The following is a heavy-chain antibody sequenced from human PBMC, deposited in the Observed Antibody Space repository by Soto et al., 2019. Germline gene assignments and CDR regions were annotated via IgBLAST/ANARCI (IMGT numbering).Heavy chain of an antibody. J-gene: IGHJ4*02. CDR1: GFTFSTYA. CDR2: ISGSGDST. V-gene: IGHV3-23*01. CDR3: AKERSSGWSLDY. D-gene: IGHD6-19*01. Sequence: GGSLRLSCAASGFTFSTYAMNWFRQAPGKGLEWVSGISGSGDSTYYADSVKGRFTVSRDNSKNTLYLQMNSLRAEDTAVFYCAKERSSGWSLDYWGQGTLVTVSS.